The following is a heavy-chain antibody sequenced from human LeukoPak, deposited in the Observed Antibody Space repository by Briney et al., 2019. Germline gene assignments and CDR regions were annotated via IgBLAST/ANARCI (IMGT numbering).Heavy chain of an antibody. J-gene: IGHJ6*03. V-gene: IGHV6-1*01. CDR3: ARDLPLLYCSSTRCPTAHYYYYMDV. Sequence: SQTLSLTCAISGDSVSSNSAAWNWIRQSPSRGLEWLGRTYYRSKWYHDYAVAVKSRITINPDTSKNQFSLQLNSVTPEDTAVYYCARDLPLLYCSSTRCPTAHYYYYMDVWGKGTTVTVSS. CDR1: GDSVSSNSAA. CDR2: TYYRSKWYH. D-gene: IGHD2-2*01.